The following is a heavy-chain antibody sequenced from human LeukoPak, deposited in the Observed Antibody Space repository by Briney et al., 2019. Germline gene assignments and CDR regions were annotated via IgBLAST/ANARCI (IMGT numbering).Heavy chain of an antibody. D-gene: IGHD3-22*01. V-gene: IGHV3-30-3*01. CDR3: ARNYYDSSGYYYSLGY. J-gene: IGHJ4*02. CDR1: GFTFSSYA. Sequence: GRSLRLSCAASGFTFSSYAMHWVRQAPGKGLEWVAVMSYDGSNKYYADSVKGRFTISRDNSKNTLYLQMNGLRAEDTAVYYCARNYYDSSGYYYSLGYWGQGTLVTVSS. CDR2: MSYDGSNK.